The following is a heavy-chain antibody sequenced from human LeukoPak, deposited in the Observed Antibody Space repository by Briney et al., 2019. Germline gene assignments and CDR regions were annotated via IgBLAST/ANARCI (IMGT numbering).Heavy chain of an antibody. D-gene: IGHD3-16*02. CDR3: ARSRSNYDYVWGSYRNYFDY. Sequence: SETLSLTCAVYGGSFSGYYWSWLRQPPGKGLEWIGEINHSGSTNYNPSLKSRVTISVDTSKNQFSLKLSSVTAADTAVYYCARSRSNYDYVWGSYRNYFDYWGQGTLVTVSS. V-gene: IGHV4-34*01. J-gene: IGHJ4*02. CDR1: GGSFSGYY. CDR2: INHSGST.